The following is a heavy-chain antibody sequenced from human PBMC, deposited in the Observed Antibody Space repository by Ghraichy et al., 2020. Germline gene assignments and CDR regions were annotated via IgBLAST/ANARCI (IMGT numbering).Heavy chain of an antibody. CDR1: GGSISSYY. V-gene: IGHV4-59*01. CDR3: ARRSGVRGGWFDP. Sequence: SETLSLTCTVSGGSISSYYWSWIRQPPGKGLEWIGYIYYSGSTNYNPSLKSRVTISVDTSKNQFSLKLSSVTAADTAVYYCARRSGVRGGWFDPWGQGTLVTVSS. CDR2: IYYSGST. J-gene: IGHJ5*02. D-gene: IGHD3-10*01.